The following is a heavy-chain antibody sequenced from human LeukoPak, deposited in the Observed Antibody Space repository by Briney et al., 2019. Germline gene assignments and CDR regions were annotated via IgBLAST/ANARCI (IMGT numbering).Heavy chain of an antibody. J-gene: IGHJ5*02. Sequence: SQTLSLTCAISGDSVSNNNAAWNWIRQSPSRGLEWLGRTCYRSKWYTDYAVSVSSRITINPDASKNQFSLQLDSVTPEDTAVYYCARDYYDSSGYPGYWFDPWGQGTLVTVSS. CDR1: GDSVSNNNAA. V-gene: IGHV6-1*01. CDR3: ARDYYDSSGYPGYWFDP. CDR2: TCYRSKWYT. D-gene: IGHD3-22*01.